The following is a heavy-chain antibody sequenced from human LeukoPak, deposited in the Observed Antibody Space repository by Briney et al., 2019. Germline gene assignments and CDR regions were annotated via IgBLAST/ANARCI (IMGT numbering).Heavy chain of an antibody. CDR3: AKDVAYFYDNSGLI. CDR1: GFTFSRSA. CDR2: INGGGGAT. Sequence: GGSLRLSCAASGFTFSRSAVSWVRQAPGKGLEWLSTINGGGGATYYAASVKGRFTVSRDNAKGSLYLQMNSLTTEDTAVYYCAKDVAYFYDNSGLIWGQGTLVTVSS. V-gene: IGHV3-23*01. J-gene: IGHJ4*01. D-gene: IGHD3-22*01.